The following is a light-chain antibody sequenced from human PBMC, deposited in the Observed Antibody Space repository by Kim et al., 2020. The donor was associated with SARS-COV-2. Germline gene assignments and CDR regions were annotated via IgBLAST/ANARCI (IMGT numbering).Light chain of an antibody. CDR3: QQFNSPYT. CDR2: AAS. Sequence: IQLTQSPTSLSASVGDRVTITCRASQDIKNYLAWYQQIPGRAPKLLIYAASTLQSGVPSRFSGSGSGTDFTLTISALQPEVFGDYHCQQFNSPYTFGQGTKLEI. CDR1: QDIKNY. V-gene: IGKV1-9*01. J-gene: IGKJ2*01.